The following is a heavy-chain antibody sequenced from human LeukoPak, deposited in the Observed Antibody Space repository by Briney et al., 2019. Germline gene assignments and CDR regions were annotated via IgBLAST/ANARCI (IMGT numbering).Heavy chain of an antibody. V-gene: IGHV3-21*01. J-gene: IGHJ4*02. CDR1: TFTFSTYD. CDR3: AKLLCSTSCYTLNFDY. Sequence: PGGSLRLSCAASTFTFSTYDMLCVRQAPGKGLEWVSSISSSSKYIYYADSVKGRFTISRDNSKNTLYLQMNSLRAEDTAVYYCAKLLCSTSCYTLNFDYWGQGTLVTVSP. D-gene: IGHD2-2*02. CDR2: ISSSSKYI.